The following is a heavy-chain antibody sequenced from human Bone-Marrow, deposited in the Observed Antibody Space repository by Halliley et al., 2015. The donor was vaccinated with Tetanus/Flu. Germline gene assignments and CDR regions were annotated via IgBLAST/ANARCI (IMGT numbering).Heavy chain of an antibody. Sequence: GLGWMGEVELSAGANYTPSLNSRASISVDSPKNQFSRPLKSVTAADTAVYYCARQVFYSIDYWGQGTLVTVSS. V-gene: IGHV4-4*02. D-gene: IGHD2-15*01. CDR3: ARQVFYSIDY. CDR2: VELSAGA. J-gene: IGHJ4*02.